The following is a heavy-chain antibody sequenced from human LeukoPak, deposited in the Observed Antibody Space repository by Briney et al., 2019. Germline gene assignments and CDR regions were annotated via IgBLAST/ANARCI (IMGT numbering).Heavy chain of an antibody. CDR2: IRYDGSNK. CDR1: GFTFSSYG. J-gene: IGHJ4*02. Sequence: GGSLRLSCAASGFTFSSYGMHWVRQAPGKGLEWVAFIRYDGSNKYYADSVKGRFAISRDNSKNTLYLQMNSLRAEDTAVYYCAKGTAAASLIDYWGQGTLVTVSS. CDR3: AKGTAAASLIDY. V-gene: IGHV3-30*02. D-gene: IGHD6-13*01.